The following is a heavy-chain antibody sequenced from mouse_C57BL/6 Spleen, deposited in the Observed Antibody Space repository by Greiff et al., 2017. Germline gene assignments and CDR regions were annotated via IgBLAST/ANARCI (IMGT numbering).Heavy chain of an antibody. J-gene: IGHJ2*01. CDR1: GYTFTSYW. CDR3: ARGWDYFDY. CDR2: IYPGSGST. V-gene: IGHV1-55*01. Sequence: VQLQQPGAELVKPGASVKMSCKASGYTFTSYWITWVKQRPGQGLEWIGDIYPGSGSTNYNEKFKGKATLTVDTSSSTAYMQRSSLTSEDSAVYYCARGWDYFDYWGQGTTLTVSS. D-gene: IGHD3-3*01.